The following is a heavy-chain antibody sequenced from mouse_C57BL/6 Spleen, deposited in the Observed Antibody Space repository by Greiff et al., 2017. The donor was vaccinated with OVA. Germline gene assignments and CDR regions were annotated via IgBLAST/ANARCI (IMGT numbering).Heavy chain of an antibody. CDR2: IYPGSGST. Sequence: QVQLQQPGAELVKPGASVKMSCKASGYTFTSYWITWVKQRPGQGLEWIGDIYPGSGSTNYNEKFKSKATLTVDTSSSTAYMQLSSLTSEDSAVYYCAGRAYDYGSSYWYFDVWGTGTTVTGSS. D-gene: IGHD1-1*01. CDR1: GYTFTSYW. CDR3: AGRAYDYGSSYWYFDV. J-gene: IGHJ1*03. V-gene: IGHV1-55*01.